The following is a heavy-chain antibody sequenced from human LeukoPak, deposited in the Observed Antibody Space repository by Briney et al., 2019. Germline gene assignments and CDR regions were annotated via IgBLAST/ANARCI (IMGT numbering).Heavy chain of an antibody. CDR3: VKDQEMTTATAGWGDY. CDR2: IRDDGTNK. Sequence: GGSLRLSCAASGFTFSSYGMHWVRQAPGKGLEWVAFIRDDGTNKYYIDSGKGRFTISRDNSNNTLYLQMRSLRPDDTAVYYCVKDQEMTTATAGWGDYWGQGTLVTVSS. CDR1: GFTFSSYG. J-gene: IGHJ4*02. V-gene: IGHV3-30*02. D-gene: IGHD5-24*01.